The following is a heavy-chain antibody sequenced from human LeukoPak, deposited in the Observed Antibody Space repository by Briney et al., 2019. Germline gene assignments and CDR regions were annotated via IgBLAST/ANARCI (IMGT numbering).Heavy chain of an antibody. CDR1: GGSFSGYY. CDR3: ARNKGYYYYYGMDV. J-gene: IGHJ6*02. CDR2: INHSGST. Sequence: SETLSLTCAVYGGSFSGYYWSWIRQPPGKGLEWIGEINHSGSTNYNPSLKSRVTISVDTSKNQFSLKPSSVTAADTAVYYCARNKGYYYYYGMDVWGQGTTVTVSS. V-gene: IGHV4-34*01.